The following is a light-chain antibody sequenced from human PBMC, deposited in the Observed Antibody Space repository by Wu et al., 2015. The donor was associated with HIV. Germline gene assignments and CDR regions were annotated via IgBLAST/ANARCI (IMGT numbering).Light chain of an antibody. V-gene: IGKV3-20*01. CDR3: QHYGSSSRT. CDR2: GAS. Sequence: EIVLTQSPGTLSLSLGERATLSCRASQSISSNYLAWYQQIPGQAPRLLIYGASSRATGISDRFSGSGSGTDFTLTINRLEPADFAVYYCQHYGSSSRTFGRGPRWKS. J-gene: IGKJ1*01. CDR1: QSISSNY.